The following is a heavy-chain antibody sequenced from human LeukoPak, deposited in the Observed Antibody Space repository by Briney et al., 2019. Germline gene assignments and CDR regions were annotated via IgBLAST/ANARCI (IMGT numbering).Heavy chain of an antibody. CDR1: GYTFTSYG. CDR2: ISAYNGNT. Sequence: ASVKVSCKASGYTFTSYGISWVRQAPEQGLEWMGWISAYNGNTNYAQKLQGRVTMTTDTSTSTAYMELRSLRSDDTAVYYCARDERQWLVPDAFDIWGQGTMVTVSS. CDR3: ARDERQWLVPDAFDI. V-gene: IGHV1-18*04. J-gene: IGHJ3*02. D-gene: IGHD6-19*01.